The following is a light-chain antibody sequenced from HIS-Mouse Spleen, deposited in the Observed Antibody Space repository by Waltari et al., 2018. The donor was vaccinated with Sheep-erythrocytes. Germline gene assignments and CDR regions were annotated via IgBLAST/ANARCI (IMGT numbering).Light chain of an antibody. CDR3: QQYYSTLLT. Sequence: DIVMTQSPDSLAVSLGERATINCKSSQSVLYSSNNKNYLAWYQQKPGQPHKLLIYWAATRESGVPDRFSGRGSGTDFTLTISSLQAEDVAVYYCQQYYSTLLTFGGGTKVEIK. CDR1: QSVLYSSNNKNY. J-gene: IGKJ4*01. V-gene: IGKV4-1*01. CDR2: WAA.